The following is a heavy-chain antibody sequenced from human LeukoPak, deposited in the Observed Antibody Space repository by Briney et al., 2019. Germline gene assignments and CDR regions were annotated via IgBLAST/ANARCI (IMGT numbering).Heavy chain of an antibody. CDR1: GFTFSSYE. J-gene: IGHJ4*02. V-gene: IGHV3-48*03. CDR2: ISSSGSTI. CDR3: ARERNSWFDY. D-gene: IGHD6-13*01. Sequence: PGGSLRLSCAASGFTFSSYEMNWVRQAPGKGLEWVSYISSSGSTIYYADSVKGRFTISRDNAKNSLYLQMNSLRVDDTAVYYCARERNSWFDYWGQGNLVTVSS.